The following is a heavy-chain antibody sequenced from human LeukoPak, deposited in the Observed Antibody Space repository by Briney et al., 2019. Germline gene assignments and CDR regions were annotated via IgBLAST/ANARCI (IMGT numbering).Heavy chain of an antibody. D-gene: IGHD1-26*01. J-gene: IGHJ3*02. CDR1: GYTFIGDY. V-gene: IGHV1-2*02. CDR2: INPNSGGT. CDR3: ARGIVGAHDAFDI. Sequence: GASVKVSCKASGYTFIGDYMHWVRQAPGQGLEWMGWINPNSGGTNYAQKFQGRVTMTRDTSISTAYMELSRLRSDDTAVYYCARGIVGAHDAFDIWGQGTMVTVSS.